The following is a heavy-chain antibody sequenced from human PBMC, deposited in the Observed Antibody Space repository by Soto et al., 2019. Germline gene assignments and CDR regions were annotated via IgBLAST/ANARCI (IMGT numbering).Heavy chain of an antibody. CDR3: ARGYRRGVDY. CDR2: INHSGST. V-gene: IGHV4-34*01. J-gene: IGHJ4*02. CDR1: GGSFSGYY. D-gene: IGHD2-2*01. Sequence: ASETLSLTCAVYGGSFSGYYWSWIRQPPRKGLEWIGEINHSGSTNDNPSLKSRVTISIDTSKNQFSLKLSSVTAADTAVYYCARGYRRGVDYWGQGTLVTVSS.